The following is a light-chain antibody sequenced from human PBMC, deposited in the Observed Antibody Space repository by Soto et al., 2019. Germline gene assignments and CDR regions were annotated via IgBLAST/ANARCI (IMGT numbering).Light chain of an antibody. CDR3: QQYQSFPYT. J-gene: IGKJ2*01. Sequence: DIQMTQSPSTLSASVGDRVTITWRASQSISNWLAWYQQKPGKAPYLLIYKASRLESGVPSRFSGSTSGTEFTLTISSLQPDDFATYYCQQYQSFPYTFGQGTKLEIK. CDR2: KAS. V-gene: IGKV1-5*03. CDR1: QSISNW.